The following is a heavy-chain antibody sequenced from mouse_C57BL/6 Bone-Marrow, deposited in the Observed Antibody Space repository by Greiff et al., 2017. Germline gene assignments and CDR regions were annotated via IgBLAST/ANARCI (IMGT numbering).Heavy chain of an antibody. V-gene: IGHV1-55*01. CDR2: IYPGSGST. Sequence: QVQLQQPGAELVKPGASVKMSCKASGYTFTSYWITWVKQRPGQGLEWIGDIYPGSGSTNYNEKFKSKATLTVDTSSSTAYMQLSSLTSEDSAVYYCARGAIYYYGSSPYYAMDYWGQGTSVTVSS. D-gene: IGHD1-1*01. CDR3: ARGAIYYYGSSPYYAMDY. J-gene: IGHJ4*01. CDR1: GYTFTSYW.